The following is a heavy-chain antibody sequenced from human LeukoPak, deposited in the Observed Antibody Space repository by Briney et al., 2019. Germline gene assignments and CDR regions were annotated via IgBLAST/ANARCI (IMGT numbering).Heavy chain of an antibody. Sequence: GGSLRLSCAASGFTFSSYGMHWVRQAPGKGLEWVAVISYDGSSKYYADSVKGRFTISRDKSKNTLDLQMNSLKTEDTAVYYCLWWNYWGQGTLVTVSS. CDR2: ISYDGSSK. D-gene: IGHD2-21*01. CDR3: LWWNY. CDR1: GFTFSSYG. V-gene: IGHV3-30*03. J-gene: IGHJ4*02.